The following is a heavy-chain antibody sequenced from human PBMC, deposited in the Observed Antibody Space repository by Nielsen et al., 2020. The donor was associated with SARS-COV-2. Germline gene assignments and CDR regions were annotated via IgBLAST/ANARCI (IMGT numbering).Heavy chain of an antibody. CDR2: ISWNSGSI. J-gene: IGHJ4*02. CDR1: GFTFDDYA. Sequence: GGSLRLSCAASGFTFDDYAMHWVRQAPGKGLEWVSGISWNSGSIGYADSVKGRFTISRDNAKNSLYLQMNSLRAEDTALYYCAKVHGPYDGSGFDYWGQGTLVTVSS. V-gene: IGHV3-9*01. D-gene: IGHD3-10*01. CDR3: AKVHGPYDGSGFDY.